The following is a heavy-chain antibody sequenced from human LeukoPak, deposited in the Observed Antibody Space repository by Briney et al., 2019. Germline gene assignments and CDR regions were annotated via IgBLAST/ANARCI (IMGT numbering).Heavy chain of an antibody. CDR3: ARGLNDSWTGENY. D-gene: IGHD3-3*01. Sequence: PSETLSLTCTVSGGSISGYFWSWIRQPPGEGLQFIGYIYYTGTASYNPSLNSRVTMSVDTSKSQFSLKVRYVTAADTAVYYCARGLNDSWTGENYWGQGTLVTVSS. J-gene: IGHJ4*02. CDR2: IYYTGTA. CDR1: GGSISGYF. V-gene: IGHV4-59*12.